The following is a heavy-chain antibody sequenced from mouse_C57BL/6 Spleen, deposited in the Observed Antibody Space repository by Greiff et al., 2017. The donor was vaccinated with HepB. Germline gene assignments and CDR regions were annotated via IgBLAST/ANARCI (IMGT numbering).Heavy chain of an antibody. CDR2: IYPRDGST. CDR3: ARTNWGFYWYFDV. J-gene: IGHJ1*03. Sequence: VQLQQSDAELVKPGASVKISCKVSGYTFTDHTIHWMKQRPEQGLEWIGYIYPRDGSTKYNEKFKGKATLTADKSSSTAYMQLNSLTSEYSAVYFCARTNWGFYWYFDVWGTGTTVTVSS. V-gene: IGHV1-78*01. D-gene: IGHD4-1*02. CDR1: GYTFTDHT.